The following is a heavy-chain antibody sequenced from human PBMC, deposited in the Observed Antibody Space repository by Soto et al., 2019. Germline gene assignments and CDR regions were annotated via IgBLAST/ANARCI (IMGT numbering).Heavy chain of an antibody. J-gene: IGHJ4*02. Sequence: QMQLVQSGAEVTKTGSSVTVSCQALGNTFSYRYLHWVRQAPGQALECMGWIAPFSGDVHYAQKFQRVTLTRDRSINTAYMRMSSLRSEDTAIYFCASGGAGSGPFTWELPDHWGQGTLVTVSS. CDR2: IAPFSGDV. CDR3: ASGGAGSGPFTWELPDH. D-gene: IGHD1-26*01. CDR1: GNTFSYRY. V-gene: IGHV1-45*02.